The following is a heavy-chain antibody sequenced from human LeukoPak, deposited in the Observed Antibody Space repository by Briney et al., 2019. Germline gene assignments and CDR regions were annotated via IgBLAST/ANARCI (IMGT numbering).Heavy chain of an antibody. V-gene: IGHV3-30*02. J-gene: IGHJ5*02. Sequence: GGSLRLSCAASGFTFSSYGMHWVRQAPGKGLEWVAFIRYDGSNKYYADSVKGRFTISRDNSKNTLYLQMNSLRAEDTAVYYCAKNGYYDFWSGLPQNWFDPWGQGTLVTVSS. CDR1: GFTFSSYG. CDR2: IRYDGSNK. D-gene: IGHD3-3*01. CDR3: AKNGYYDFWSGLPQNWFDP.